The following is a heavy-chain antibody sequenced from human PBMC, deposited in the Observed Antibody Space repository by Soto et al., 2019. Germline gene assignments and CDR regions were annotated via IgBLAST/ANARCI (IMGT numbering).Heavy chain of an antibody. Sequence: QVQLQQWGAGLLKPSETLSLTCAVYGRSFSGYYWNWIRQPPGKGLEWIGEINHSGSTNYNPSLKRRVSISVDPSKTQFSLKLSSVTAADTAVYYCARGWGRIFDYWGQGTLVTVSS. CDR3: ARGWGRIFDY. CDR1: GRSFSGYY. V-gene: IGHV4-34*01. J-gene: IGHJ4*02. D-gene: IGHD7-27*01. CDR2: INHSGST.